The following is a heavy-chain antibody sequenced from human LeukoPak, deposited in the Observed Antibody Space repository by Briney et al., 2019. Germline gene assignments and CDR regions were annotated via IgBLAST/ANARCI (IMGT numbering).Heavy chain of an antibody. J-gene: IGHJ4*02. Sequence: GGSLRLSCAASGFTFSSYWMHWVRQAPGKGLVWVSRINSDGTTTDYADSVKGRFTISRDNAKNSLYLQMNSLRAEDTAVYYCARRFTYIVGATGFDYWGQGTLVTVSS. D-gene: IGHD1-26*01. CDR1: GFTFSSYW. CDR3: ARRFTYIVGATGFDY. V-gene: IGHV3-74*01. CDR2: INSDGTTT.